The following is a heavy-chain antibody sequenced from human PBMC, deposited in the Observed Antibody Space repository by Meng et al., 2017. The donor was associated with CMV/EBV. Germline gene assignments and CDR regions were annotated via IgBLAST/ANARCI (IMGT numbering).Heavy chain of an antibody. CDR2: ISSSSSYI. Sequence: LSLTCAASGFTFSSYSMNWVRQAPGKGLEWVSSISSSSSYIYYADSVKGRFTISRDNAKNSLYLQMNSLRAEDTAVYYCARARGDGYNRLDYWGQGTLVTVSS. V-gene: IGHV3-21*01. CDR1: GFTFSSYS. CDR3: ARARGDGYNRLDY. D-gene: IGHD5-24*01. J-gene: IGHJ4*02.